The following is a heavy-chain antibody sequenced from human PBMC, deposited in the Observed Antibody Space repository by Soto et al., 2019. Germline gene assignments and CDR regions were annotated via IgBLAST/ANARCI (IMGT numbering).Heavy chain of an antibody. D-gene: IGHD2-8*02. CDR2: ISDNGGIT. CDR1: GFSFSSFA. V-gene: IGHV3-23*01. Sequence: EVKVLESGGGLVQPGGSLRLSCAASGFSFSSFAMTWVRQAPGKGLEWVSAISDNGGITYYADSVKGRFTISRDNSQNTMSLQMNSRRAEDTAMYYCAKYCTGGSCYSNYAMDIWGLGTTVTVSS. CDR3: AKYCTGGSCYSNYAMDI. J-gene: IGHJ6*02.